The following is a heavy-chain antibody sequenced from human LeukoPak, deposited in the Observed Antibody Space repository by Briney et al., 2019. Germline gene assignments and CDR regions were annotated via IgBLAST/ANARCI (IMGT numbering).Heavy chain of an antibody. D-gene: IGHD3-22*01. J-gene: IGHJ4*02. CDR1: GGSVSSGSYY. CDR2: IYYSGST. Sequence: SETLSLTCTVSGGSVSSGSYYWSWIRQPPGKGLEWIGYIYYSGSTNYNPSLKSRVTISVDTSKNQFSLKLSSVTAADTAVYYCAREVGYYDSSGYLGRFDYWGQGTLVTVSS. V-gene: IGHV4-61*01. CDR3: AREVGYYDSSGYLGRFDY.